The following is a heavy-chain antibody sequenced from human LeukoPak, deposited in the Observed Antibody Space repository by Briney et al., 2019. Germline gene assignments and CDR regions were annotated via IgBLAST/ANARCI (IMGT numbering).Heavy chain of an antibody. Sequence: SETLSLTCAVSGYSISSGYYWGWFWQPPGKGLEWIGCIYHSGTTYYNPSLRSRVTISVDTSKNQFSLKLSSVTAADTAVYYCARQGGSSSPYYCYYMDVWGKGTTVTVSS. D-gene: IGHD2-2*01. CDR2: IYHSGTT. J-gene: IGHJ6*03. CDR1: GYSISSGYY. V-gene: IGHV4-38-2*01. CDR3: ARQGGSSSPYYCYYMDV.